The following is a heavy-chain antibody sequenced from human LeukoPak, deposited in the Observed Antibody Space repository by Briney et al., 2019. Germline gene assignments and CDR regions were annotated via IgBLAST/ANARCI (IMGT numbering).Heavy chain of an antibody. CDR1: GFTFSSYW. V-gene: IGHV3-7*01. CDR3: ARAAGSGSYYNAYHYYYYYYMDV. Sequence: TGGSLRLSCAASGFTFSSYWMSWVRQAPGKGLEWVANIKQDGSEKYYVDSVKGRFTISRDNAKNSLYLQMNSLRAEDTAVYYCARAAGSGSYYNAYHYYYYYYMDVWGKGTTVTVSS. D-gene: IGHD3-10*01. J-gene: IGHJ6*03. CDR2: IKQDGSEK.